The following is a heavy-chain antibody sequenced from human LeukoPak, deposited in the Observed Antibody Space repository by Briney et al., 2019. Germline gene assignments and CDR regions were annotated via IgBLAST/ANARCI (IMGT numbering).Heavy chain of an antibody. V-gene: IGHV4-30-2*01. CDR3: ASTLDYYGMDV. J-gene: IGHJ6*02. Sequence: SQPLSLTCAVSGGSISSGGYSWSWIRPPPGKGLEWIGYIYHSGSTYYNPSLKSRVTISVDRSKNQFSLKMSSVTAADTAVYYCASTLDYYGMDVWGQGTTVTVSS. CDR1: GGSISSGGYS. CDR2: IYHSGST.